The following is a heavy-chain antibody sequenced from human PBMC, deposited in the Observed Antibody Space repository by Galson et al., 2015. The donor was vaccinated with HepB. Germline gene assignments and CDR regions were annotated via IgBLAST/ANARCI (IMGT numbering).Heavy chain of an antibody. J-gene: IGHJ4*02. CDR1: GFTFSNHG. V-gene: IGHV3-30*18. CDR3: AKDRAMYSGTYYFDY. Sequence: SLRLFCAASGFTFSNHGMHWVHQAPGKGLEWVAFISYDGGTKYYADSVNGRFTISRESSKNTMYLQMSSLRPEDTAVYYCAKDRAMYSGTYYFDYWGQGTLVTVSS. CDR2: ISYDGGTK. D-gene: IGHD1-26*01.